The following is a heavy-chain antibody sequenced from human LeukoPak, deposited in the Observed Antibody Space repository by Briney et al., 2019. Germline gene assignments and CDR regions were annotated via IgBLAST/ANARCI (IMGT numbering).Heavy chain of an antibody. CDR3: ARGDSSSSVLFDY. J-gene: IGHJ4*02. CDR2: ISYDGSNK. D-gene: IGHD6-6*01. CDR1: GFTFSRYA. Sequence: GGSLRPSCAASGFTFSRYAMHWVRQAPGKGLEWVAVISYDGSNKYYADSVKGRFTISRDNSKNTLYLQMNSLRAEDTAVYYCARGDSSSSVLFDYWGQGTLVTVSS. V-gene: IGHV3-30*04.